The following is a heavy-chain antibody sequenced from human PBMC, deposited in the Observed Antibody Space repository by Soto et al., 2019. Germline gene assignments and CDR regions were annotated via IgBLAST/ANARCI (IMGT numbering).Heavy chain of an antibody. CDR1: GGTFSSYA. CDR3: ASNSPDIVLMVYAIRDYYYGMDV. Sequence: RASVKVSCKASGGTFSSYAISWVRQAPGQGLEWMGGIIPIFGTANYAQKFQGRVTITADESTSTAYMELSSLRSEDTAVYYCASNSPDIVLMVYAIRDYYYGMDVWRQGTTVTVPS. D-gene: IGHD2-8*01. J-gene: IGHJ6*02. V-gene: IGHV1-69*13. CDR2: IIPIFGTA.